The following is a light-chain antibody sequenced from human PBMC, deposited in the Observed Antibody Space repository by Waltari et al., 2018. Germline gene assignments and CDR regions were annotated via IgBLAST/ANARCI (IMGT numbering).Light chain of an antibody. CDR1: QSVTSN. CDR3: QQYNSWPPRYT. Sequence: EIVMTQSPATLSVSPGERATLPCRPSQSVTSNLAWYQQKPGQAPRLLIYGASTRATGIPARCSGSGAGTEFTLTISSLQSEDVAVYYCQQYNSWPPRYTFGQGTKLEVK. V-gene: IGKV3-15*01. J-gene: IGKJ2*01. CDR2: GAS.